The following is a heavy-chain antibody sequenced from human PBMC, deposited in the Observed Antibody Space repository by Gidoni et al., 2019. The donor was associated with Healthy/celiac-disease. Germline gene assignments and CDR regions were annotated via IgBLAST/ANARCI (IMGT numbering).Heavy chain of an antibody. V-gene: IGHV3-23*01. CDR2: ISGRGGSI. J-gene: IGHJ4*02. CDR1: GFTFSSYA. Sequence: EVQLLESGGGLVQPGGSLRLAGAASGFTFSSYAMSGVRQAPGKGLEWGPAISGRGGSIYYADTVKGRFTISRDNSKNTLYLQMNSLRAEDTAVYYCAKGLVHYYDSSVYKSNTAGYWGQGTLVTVSS. D-gene: IGHD3-22*01. CDR3: AKGLVHYYDSSVYKSNTAGY.